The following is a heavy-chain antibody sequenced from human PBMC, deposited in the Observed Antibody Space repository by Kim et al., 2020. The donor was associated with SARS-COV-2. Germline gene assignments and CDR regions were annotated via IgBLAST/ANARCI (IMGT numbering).Heavy chain of an antibody. Sequence: YADSVKARFTISRDNSQNTLYLQMNSLRAEDTAVYYCAKSFGELLLPFDYWGQGTLVTVSS. CDR3: AKSFGELLLPFDY. V-gene: IGHV3-23*01. D-gene: IGHD3-10*01. J-gene: IGHJ4*02.